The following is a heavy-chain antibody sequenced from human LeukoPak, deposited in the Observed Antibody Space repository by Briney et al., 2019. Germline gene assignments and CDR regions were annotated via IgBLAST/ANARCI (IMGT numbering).Heavy chain of an antibody. J-gene: IGHJ4*02. V-gene: IGHV3-23*01. Sequence: SGGSLRLSCAASGFTFSSYAMSWVRQAPGKGLEWVSAISGSGGSTYYADSVKGRFTISRDNSKNTLYLQMNNLRAEDTATYYCARRSGIAVAGAFDYWGQGTLVTVSS. CDR2: ISGSGGST. D-gene: IGHD6-19*01. CDR3: ARRSGIAVAGAFDY. CDR1: GFTFSSYA.